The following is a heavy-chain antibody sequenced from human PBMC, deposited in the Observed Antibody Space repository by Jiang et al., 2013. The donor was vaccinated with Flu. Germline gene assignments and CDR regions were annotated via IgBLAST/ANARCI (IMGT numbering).Heavy chain of an antibody. CDR3: ATLRGSTYDTYVMDA. Sequence: SGGGVVQPGGSLGLSCAASGFAFSFYRMHWVRQAPGKGLEWVASIWHDGSNKYSADSVKGRFTISRDNSKNTLYLQMNSLRPEDTAVYFCATLRGSTYDTYVMDAWGQGTLVTVSS. J-gene: IGHJ5*02. CDR2: IWHDGSNK. V-gene: IGHV3-30*02. CDR1: GFAFSFYR. D-gene: IGHD3-9*01.